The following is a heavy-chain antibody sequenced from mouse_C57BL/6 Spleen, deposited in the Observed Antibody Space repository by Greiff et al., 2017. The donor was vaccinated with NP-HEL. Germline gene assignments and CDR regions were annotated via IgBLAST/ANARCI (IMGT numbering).Heavy chain of an antibody. J-gene: IGHJ3*01. Sequence: VQLQQSGAELVRPGASVKLSCTASGFNIKDDYMHWVKQRPEQGLEWIGWIDPENGDTEYASKFQGKATITADTSSNTAYLQLSSLTSEDTAVYYCTTSGYYGSSYAWFAYWGQGTLVTVSA. CDR3: TTSGYYGSSYAWFAY. CDR2: IDPENGDT. D-gene: IGHD1-1*01. CDR1: GFNIKDDY. V-gene: IGHV14-4*01.